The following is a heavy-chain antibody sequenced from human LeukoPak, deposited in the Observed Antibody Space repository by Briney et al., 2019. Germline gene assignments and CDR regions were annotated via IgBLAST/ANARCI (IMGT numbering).Heavy chain of an antibody. CDR1: GASKNTHY. CDR3: ATKKRGNIFGYFDF. V-gene: IGHV4-59*11. J-gene: IGHJ4*02. CDR2: LLDSVTT. Sequence: ASETLSLTCAVSGASKNTHYWSWIRPPTGKGLEWIGYLLDSVTTQDNPPQKSRLTLSADTPKNQFSEELPSVTAADTAVYYCATKKRGNIFGYFDFWGRGIAVTV. D-gene: IGHD5-12*01.